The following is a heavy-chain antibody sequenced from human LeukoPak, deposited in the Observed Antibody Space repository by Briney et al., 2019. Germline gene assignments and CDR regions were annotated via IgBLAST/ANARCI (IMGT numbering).Heavy chain of an antibody. D-gene: IGHD3-22*01. CDR1: GFTFSDYY. CDR3: ARDRGRRGITMRSDAFDI. CDR2: ISSGGGTR. V-gene: IGHV3-11*01. J-gene: IGHJ3*02. Sequence: GGSLRLSCAAYGFTFSDYYMNWVRQAPGKGLEWVSYISSGGGTRSYADSVKGRFTISRDNAENSLYLQMNSLRAEDTAVYYCARDRGRRGITMRSDAFDIWGQGTMVTVSS.